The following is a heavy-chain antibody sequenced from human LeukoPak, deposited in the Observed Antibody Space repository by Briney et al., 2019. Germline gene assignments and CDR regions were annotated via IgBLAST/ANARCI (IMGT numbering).Heavy chain of an antibody. Sequence: SETLSLTCAVYGGSFSGYYWSWIRQPPGKGLEWIGEINHSGSTNYNPSLKSRVTISVDTSKNQFSLKLSSVTAVDTAVYYCARHPSTYYYDSSGYYHPFDYWGQGTLVTVSS. J-gene: IGHJ4*02. CDR1: GGSFSGYY. V-gene: IGHV4-34*01. CDR2: INHSGST. CDR3: ARHPSTYYYDSSGYYHPFDY. D-gene: IGHD3-22*01.